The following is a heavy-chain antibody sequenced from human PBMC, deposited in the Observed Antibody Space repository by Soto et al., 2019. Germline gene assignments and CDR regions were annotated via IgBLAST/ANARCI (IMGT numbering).Heavy chain of an antibody. J-gene: IGHJ6*02. V-gene: IGHV3-15*01. CDR1: GFTYGDYA. Sequence: GGNLRLSCTASGFTYGDYALSWVRQASGKGLEWVGHIKSKTDGGTADYAAPVKGRFTISRDDSKNTLYLQMNSLKTEDTAMFYCTPLTYCVDVSCPATTLSLS. D-gene: IGHD1-26*01. CDR3: TPLTYCVDV. CDR2: IKSKTDGGTA.